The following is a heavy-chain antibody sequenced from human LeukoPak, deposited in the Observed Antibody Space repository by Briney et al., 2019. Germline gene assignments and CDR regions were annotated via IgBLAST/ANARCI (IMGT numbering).Heavy chain of an antibody. CDR2: INPSGGST. J-gene: IGHJ4*02. D-gene: IGHD3-3*01. V-gene: IGHV1-46*01. CDR1: GYTFTSYY. CDR3: ARDPPYYDFWSGYPDY. Sequence: ASVKVSCKASGYTFTSYYMHWVRQAPGQGLEWMGIINPSGGSTSYAQKFRGRVTMTRDTSTSTVYMELSSLRSEDTAVYYCARDPPYYDFWSGYPDYWGQGTLVTVSS.